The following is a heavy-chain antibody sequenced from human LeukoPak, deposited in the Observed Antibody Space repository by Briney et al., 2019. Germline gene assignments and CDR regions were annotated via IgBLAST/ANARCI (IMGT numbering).Heavy chain of an antibody. D-gene: IGHD2-15*01. CDR1: GGSFSGYY. CDR3: ARDIVVVVAARNYYYMDV. V-gene: IGHV4-34*01. CDR2: INHSGST. Sequence: PSETLSLTCAVYGGSFSGYYWSWIRQPPGKGPEWIGEINHSGSTNYNPSLKSRVTISVDTSKNQFSLKLSSVTAADTAVYYCARDIVVVVAARNYYYMDVWGKGTTVTVSS. J-gene: IGHJ6*03.